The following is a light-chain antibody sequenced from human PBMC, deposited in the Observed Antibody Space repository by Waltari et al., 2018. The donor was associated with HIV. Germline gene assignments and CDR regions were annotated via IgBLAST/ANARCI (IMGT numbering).Light chain of an antibody. CDR1: ENTGRS. CDR2: GAS. Sequence: DSQLTQSPPLRSASVGDRVTITCRASENTGRSLAWYQQKPGKAPELLIYGASTLQSGVPSRFSGSGSGTEFSLTIRSLQPEDFATYYCQHLNTHPGSYTFGHGTKLEIK. CDR3: QHLNTHPGSYT. J-gene: IGKJ2*01. V-gene: IGKV1-9*01.